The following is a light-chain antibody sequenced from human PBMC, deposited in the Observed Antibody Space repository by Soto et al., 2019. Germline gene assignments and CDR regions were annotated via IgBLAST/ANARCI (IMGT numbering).Light chain of an antibody. CDR1: SSDVGGYNY. Sequence: QSALTQPASVSGSPGQSITISCTGTSSDVGGYNYVSWYQQHPGKAPKLMNYDDSNRPSGVYSRFCGSKSGNTAPVTSCGQQDEDAADYYCSSYKSGSTYVFGTGTKLTVL. V-gene: IGLV2-14*01. CDR2: DDS. CDR3: SSYKSGSTYV. J-gene: IGLJ1*01.